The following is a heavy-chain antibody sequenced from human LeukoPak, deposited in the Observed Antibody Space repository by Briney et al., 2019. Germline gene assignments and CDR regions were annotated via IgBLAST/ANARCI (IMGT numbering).Heavy chain of an antibody. Sequence: PSETLSLTCAVYGGSFSDYYCSWIRQPPGKGLEWIGEINHSGSTNYNPSLKSRVTISVDTSKNQFSLKLSSVTAADTAVYYCARVTGTLLRYMDVWGKGTTVTVSS. CDR3: ARVTGTLLRYMDV. V-gene: IGHV4-34*01. CDR2: INHSGST. D-gene: IGHD1-1*01. CDR1: GGSFSDYY. J-gene: IGHJ6*03.